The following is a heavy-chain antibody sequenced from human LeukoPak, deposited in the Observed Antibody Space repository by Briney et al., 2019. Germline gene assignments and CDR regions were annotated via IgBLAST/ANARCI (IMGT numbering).Heavy chain of an antibody. V-gene: IGHV4-34*01. CDR2: INHSGST. Sequence: PSETLSLTCAVYGGSFSGYYWSWIRQPPGKGLEWIGEINHSGSTNYNPSLKSRVTTSVDTSKNQFSLKLSSVTAADTAVYYCARTGTTLFYDYWGQGTLVTVSS. J-gene: IGHJ4*02. CDR1: GGSFSGYY. D-gene: IGHD1-1*01. CDR3: ARTGTTLFYDY.